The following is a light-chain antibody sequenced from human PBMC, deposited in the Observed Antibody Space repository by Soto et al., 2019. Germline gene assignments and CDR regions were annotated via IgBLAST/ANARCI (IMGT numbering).Light chain of an antibody. CDR2: AAS. V-gene: IGKV1D-8*01. CDR3: QQYYNFPLT. Sequence: VIWMTQSLSLLSASKGDKVTISCRVSQGIGTHLAWYQQKPGKAPELLIYAASTLQSGVPSRFSGSGSGTDFALTISCLQSEDFATYYCQQYYNFPLTFGGGTKVDIK. CDR1: QGIGTH. J-gene: IGKJ4*01.